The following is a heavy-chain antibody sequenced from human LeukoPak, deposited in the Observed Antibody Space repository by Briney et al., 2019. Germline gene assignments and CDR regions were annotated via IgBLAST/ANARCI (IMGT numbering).Heavy chain of an antibody. J-gene: IGHJ3*02. D-gene: IGHD6-13*01. CDR2: IYHSGST. CDR3: AREPIAAADQGGAFDI. CDR1: GGSISSGGYS. Sequence: TSQTLSLTCAVSGGSISSGGYSWSWIRQPPGKGLEWIGYIYHSGSTYYNPSLKSRVTISVDRSKNQFSLKLSSVTAADTAVYYCAREPIAAADQGGAFDIWGQGTMVTVSS. V-gene: IGHV4-30-2*01.